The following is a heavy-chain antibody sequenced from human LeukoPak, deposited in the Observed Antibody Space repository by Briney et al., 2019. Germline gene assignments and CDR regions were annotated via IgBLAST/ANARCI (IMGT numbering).Heavy chain of an antibody. J-gene: IGHJ5*02. Sequence: SETLSLTCTVSCGSISSSNFSWGWIRQPPGKGLEWIGMIYYSGSTYSNPSLKSRVTISVDTSKNQFSLKLSSVTAADTAVYYCARDQGYCTGTTCHRPWFDPWGQGTLVTVSA. CDR3: ARDQGYCTGTTCHRPWFDP. D-gene: IGHD2-2*02. CDR1: CGSISSSNFS. V-gene: IGHV4-39*07. CDR2: IYYSGST.